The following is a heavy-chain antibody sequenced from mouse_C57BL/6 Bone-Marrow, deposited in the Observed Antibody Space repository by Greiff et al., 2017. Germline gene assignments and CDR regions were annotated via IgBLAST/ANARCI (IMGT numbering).Heavy chain of an antibody. CDR3: ARPDYRNYWYFYV. V-gene: IGHV1-55*01. J-gene: IGHJ1*03. CDR2: IYPGSGST. CDR1: GYTFTSYW. Sequence: QVQLQQPGAELVKPGASVKMSCKASGYTFTSYWITWVKQRPGQGLEWIGDIYPGSGSTNYNEKFKSKATLTVDTASSTAYMQLSSLTSEASAVYSCARPDYRNYWYFYVRGTGTTVTVSS. D-gene: IGHD1-1*02.